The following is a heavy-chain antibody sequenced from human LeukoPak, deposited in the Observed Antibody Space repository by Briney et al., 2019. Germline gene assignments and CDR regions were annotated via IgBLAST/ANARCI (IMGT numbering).Heavy chain of an antibody. V-gene: IGHV3-30*02. D-gene: IGHD2-21*01. CDR3: ATYCGGDCYSPHDAFDM. CDR1: GFTFNSFG. CDR2: IHYDGSNN. J-gene: IGHJ3*02. Sequence: GGSLRLSCAASGFTFNSFGIHWVRQAPGKGLEWVAVIHYDGSNNFYSDSVKGRFTVSRDNSKNTVFLQMSSLRAEDTAVYYCATYCGGDCYSPHDAFDMWGQGTMVTVSS.